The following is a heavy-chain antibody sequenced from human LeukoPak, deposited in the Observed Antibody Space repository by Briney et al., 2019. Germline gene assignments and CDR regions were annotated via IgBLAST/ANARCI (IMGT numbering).Heavy chain of an antibody. J-gene: IGHJ4*02. CDR1: GFTFSSYA. V-gene: IGHV3-30-3*01. Sequence: PGGSLRLSCAASGFTFSSYAMHWVRQAPGKGLEWVAVISYDGSNKYYADSVKGRFTISRDNSKNTLYLQMNSLRAEDTAVYYCARGGGGGYSSSWYLGYWGQGTLVTVSS. CDR2: ISYDGSNK. D-gene: IGHD6-13*01. CDR3: ARGGGGGYSSSWYLGY.